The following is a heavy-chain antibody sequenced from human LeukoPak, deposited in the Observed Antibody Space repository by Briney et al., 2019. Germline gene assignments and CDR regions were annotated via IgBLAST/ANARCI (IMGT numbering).Heavy chain of an antibody. V-gene: IGHV3-21*01. D-gene: IGHD5-18*01. J-gene: IGHJ6*04. Sequence: AGSLRLSCVASGFTFSSYNMNWVRQAPGKGLEWISSISSSSSSYIYYAGSVKGRFTISRDNAKNSLYLQMNGLRAEDTAVYYCARDKKGYSYIGMDVWGKGSTVTVSS. CDR1: GFTFSSYN. CDR2: ISSSSSSYI. CDR3: ARDKKGYSYIGMDV.